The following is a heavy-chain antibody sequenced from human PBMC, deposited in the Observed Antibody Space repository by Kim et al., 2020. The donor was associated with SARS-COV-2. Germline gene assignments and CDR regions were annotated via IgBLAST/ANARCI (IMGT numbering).Heavy chain of an antibody. V-gene: IGHV3-48*03. Sequence: GGSLRLSCAASGFTFSTYEMNWVRQAPGKGLEWISYISTSGSTIYYADSVKGRFTISRDNAKSSLSLQMNSLRAEDTAVYYCARSLYCSSTSYFYGMDVWGQGTTVTVSS. CDR1: GFTFSTYE. CDR2: ISTSGSTI. CDR3: ARSLYCSSTSYFYGMDV. D-gene: IGHD2-2*01. J-gene: IGHJ6*02.